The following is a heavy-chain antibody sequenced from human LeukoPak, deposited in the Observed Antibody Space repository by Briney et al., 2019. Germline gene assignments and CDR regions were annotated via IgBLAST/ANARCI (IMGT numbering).Heavy chain of an antibody. CDR1: GFTFDDYA. CDR3: ARSFAY. D-gene: IGHD5-24*01. V-gene: IGHV3-9*01. J-gene: IGHJ4*02. Sequence: PGGSLRLSCAASGFTFDDYAMHWVRQAPGKGLEWVSGISWNSGSIGYADSVKGRLTISRDNAKNSLYLQMNSLRAEDTAVYYCARSFAYWGQGTLVTVSS. CDR2: ISWNSGSI.